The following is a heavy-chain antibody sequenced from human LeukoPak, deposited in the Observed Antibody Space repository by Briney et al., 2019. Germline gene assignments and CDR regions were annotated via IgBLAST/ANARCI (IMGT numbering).Heavy chain of an antibody. CDR2: IYYSGST. V-gene: IGHV4-59*01. Sequence: SETLSLTCTVSGGSISSYYGGWIRQPPGKGLEWIVYIYYSGSTRYNPSLKSRVTISVDTSTEQFSLKLSSVSAAYTSVYYCARSYDSRGYYYYGMDVWGQGTTVSVSS. J-gene: IGHJ6*02. CDR3: ARSYDSRGYYYYGMDV. CDR1: GGSISSYY. D-gene: IGHD3-22*01.